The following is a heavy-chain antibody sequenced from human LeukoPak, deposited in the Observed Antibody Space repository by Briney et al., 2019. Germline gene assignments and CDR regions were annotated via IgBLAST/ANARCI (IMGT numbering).Heavy chain of an antibody. V-gene: IGHV4-59*01. Sequence: SETLSLTCTVSGGSISSYYWSWIRQPPGKGLEWIGYIYYSGSTNYNPSLKSRVTISVDTSKNQFSLKLSSVTAADTAVYYCASMYSSGWYYFDYWGQGTLVTVSS. CDR2: IYYSGST. CDR1: GGSISSYY. J-gene: IGHJ4*02. CDR3: ASMYSSGWYYFDY. D-gene: IGHD6-19*01.